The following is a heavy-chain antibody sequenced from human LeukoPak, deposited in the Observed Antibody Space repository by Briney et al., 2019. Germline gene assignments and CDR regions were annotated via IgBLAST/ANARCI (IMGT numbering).Heavy chain of an antibody. CDR1: GFTFSGFH. CDR2: ISSIDSTT. V-gene: IGHV3-48*02. Sequence: PGGSLRLSCPTSGFTFSGFHMNWLRQAPGMGLEHVAWISSIDSTTYYAYSVVGRFTISRDNDRDLLYLQMDSLREDDTAVYYCARDPHAGIFDSWGQGTLVTVSS. J-gene: IGHJ4*02. CDR3: ARDPHAGIFDS.